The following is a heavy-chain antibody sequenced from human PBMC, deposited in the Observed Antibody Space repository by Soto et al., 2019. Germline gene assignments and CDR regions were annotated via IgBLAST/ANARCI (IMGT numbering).Heavy chain of an antibody. Sequence: GGSLRLSCAASGFTFSSYWMHWVRQAPGKGLVWVSRINSDGSSTSYADSVKGRFTISRDNAKNTLYLQMNSLRAEDTAVYYCARESYCSGGSCYPYYFDYWGQGTLVTVSS. CDR1: GFTFSSYW. CDR2: INSDGSST. J-gene: IGHJ4*02. V-gene: IGHV3-74*01. CDR3: ARESYCSGGSCYPYYFDY. D-gene: IGHD2-15*01.